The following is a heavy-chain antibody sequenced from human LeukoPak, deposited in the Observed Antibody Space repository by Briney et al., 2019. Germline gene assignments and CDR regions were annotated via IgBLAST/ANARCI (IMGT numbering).Heavy chain of an antibody. CDR2: ISSSGSTI. CDR1: GFTFSDYY. J-gene: IGHJ4*02. D-gene: IGHD5-24*01. CDR3: AREGPGDGYNFWFDY. V-gene: IGHV3-11*01. Sequence: SGGSLRLSCAASGFTFSDYYMSWIRQAPGKGLEWVSYISSSGSTIYYADSVKGRFTISRDNAKNSLYLQMNSLRAEDTDVYYCAREGPGDGYNFWFDYWGQGTLVTVSS.